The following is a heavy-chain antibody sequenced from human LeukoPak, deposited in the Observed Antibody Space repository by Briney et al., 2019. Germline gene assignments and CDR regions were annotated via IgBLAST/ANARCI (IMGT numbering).Heavy chain of an antibody. D-gene: IGHD1-26*01. J-gene: IGHJ6*02. V-gene: IGHV4-39*01. CDR3: ARQSGVSSDNYFGMDV. CDR1: GGSIRSSSYF. Sequence: SETLSLTCTVSGGSIRSSSYFWGWIRQPPGKGLEWIGNIYYSGSSYYNPSLKSRVTISVDTPKNQFSLKMSSVTAADTAVFYCARQSGVSSDNYFGMDVWGQGTTVTVSS. CDR2: IYYSGSS.